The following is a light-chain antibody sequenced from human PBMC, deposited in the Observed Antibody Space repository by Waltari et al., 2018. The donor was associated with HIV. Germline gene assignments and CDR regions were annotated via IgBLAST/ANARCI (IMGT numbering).Light chain of an antibody. J-gene: IGLJ2*01. CDR2: STN. Sequence: QTVVTQAPSLTVSPGGTVTPTCPSSTGAVTSDFSPTWFQQKPGQAPRTLIYSTNTKHSWTPARFSGSLLGGKAALTLSGVQPEDEAEYYCLLYYGGGRVVFGGGTKLTVL. CDR3: LLYYGGGRVV. CDR1: TGAVTSDFS. V-gene: IGLV7-43*01.